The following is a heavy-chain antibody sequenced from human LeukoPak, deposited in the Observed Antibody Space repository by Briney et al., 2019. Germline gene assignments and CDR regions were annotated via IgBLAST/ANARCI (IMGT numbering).Heavy chain of an antibody. J-gene: IGHJ4*02. CDR1: GFTFRSYA. CDR2: IRDSGSST. D-gene: IGHD1-26*01. CDR3: AKYGPQDSGSSHFDY. V-gene: IGHV3-23*01. Sequence: GGALRLSCAASGFTFRSYAMSWVRQAPGKGLEWVSAIRDSGSSTHYADSVKGRFTTSRDNSKNTLFLQMNSLRAEDMAIYYCAKYGPQDSGSSHFDYWGQGALVTVSS.